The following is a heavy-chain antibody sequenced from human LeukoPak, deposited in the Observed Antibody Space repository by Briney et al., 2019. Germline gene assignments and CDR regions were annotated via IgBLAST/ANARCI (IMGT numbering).Heavy chain of an antibody. J-gene: IGHJ4*02. V-gene: IGHV1-46*01. CDR3: ARDQEAFDY. Sequence: ASVKVSCKASGYSFTSNYIHWVRQAPGQGLEWMGMIYPRDGSTSYAQKFQGRVTVTRDTSTSTVRMELSGLRSEDTAVYYCARDQEAFDYWGQGTLVTVSS. CDR1: GYSFTSNY. CDR2: IYPRDGST.